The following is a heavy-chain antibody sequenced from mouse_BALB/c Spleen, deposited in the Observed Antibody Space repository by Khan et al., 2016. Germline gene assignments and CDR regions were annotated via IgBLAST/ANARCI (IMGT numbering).Heavy chain of an antibody. CDR3: TRRGYGYLSYAMDY. V-gene: IGHV6-6*02. D-gene: IGHD1-2*01. CDR1: GFTFSNYW. Sequence: EVKLEESGGGLVQPGGSMKLSCVASGFTFSNYWMNWVRQSPEKGLEWVAEIRLKSNKYAIHYAESVKGRFTISRDDSKSSVYLQMNNLRAEDTGIYYCTRRGYGYLSYAMDYWGQGTSVTVSS. J-gene: IGHJ4*01. CDR2: IRLKSNKYAI.